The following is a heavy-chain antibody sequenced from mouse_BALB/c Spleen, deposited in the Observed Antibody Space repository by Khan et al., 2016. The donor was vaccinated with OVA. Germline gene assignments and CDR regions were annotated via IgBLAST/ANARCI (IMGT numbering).Heavy chain of an antibody. D-gene: IGHD1-1*01. CDR3: ARVYGGDFDY. CDR1: GYSITSDYA. Sequence: VQLKESGPGLVKPSQSLSLTCTVTGYSITSDYAWNWIRQFPGNKLEWMGFISYSGNTKYNPSLKSRFSITRDTSKHQFFLQLNSVTTEDTATYYCARVYGGDFDYWGQGTSLTVSS. CDR2: ISYSGNT. V-gene: IGHV3-2*02. J-gene: IGHJ2*02.